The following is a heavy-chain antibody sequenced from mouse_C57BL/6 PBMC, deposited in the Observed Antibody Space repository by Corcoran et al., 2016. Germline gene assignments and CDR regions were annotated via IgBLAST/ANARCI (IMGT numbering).Heavy chain of an antibody. CDR2: INPNNGGT. J-gene: IGHJ2*01. D-gene: IGHD1-1*01. V-gene: IGHV1-26*01. CDR1: GYTFTDYY. CDR3: ASPLHYYGSSYHY. Sequence: EVQLQQSGPELVKPGASVKISCKASGYTFTDYYMNWVKQSHGKSLEWIGDINPNNGGTSYNQKFKGKATLTVDKSSSTAYMELRSLTSEDSAVYYCASPLHYYGSSYHYWGQGTTLTVSS.